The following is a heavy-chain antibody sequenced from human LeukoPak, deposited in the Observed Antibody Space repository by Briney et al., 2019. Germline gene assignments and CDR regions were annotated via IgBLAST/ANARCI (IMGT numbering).Heavy chain of an antibody. CDR2: ISGSGGST. V-gene: IGHV3-23*01. CDR1: GFTFSSYA. CDR3: ARDPYYDFWSDYGTEAFDI. D-gene: IGHD3-3*01. J-gene: IGHJ3*02. Sequence: GGSLRLSCAASGFTFSSYAMSWVRQAPGKGLEWVSAISGSGGSTYYADSVKGRFTISRDNAKNSLYLQMNSLRAEDTAVYYCARDPYYDFWSDYGTEAFDICGQGTMVTVSS.